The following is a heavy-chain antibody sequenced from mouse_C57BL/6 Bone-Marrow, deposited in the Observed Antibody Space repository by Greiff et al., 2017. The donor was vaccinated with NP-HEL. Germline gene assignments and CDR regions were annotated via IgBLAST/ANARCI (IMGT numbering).Heavy chain of an antibody. Sequence: EVKLVESEGGLVQPGRSLKLSCTASGFTFSDYYMAWVRQVPEKGLEWVANINYDGSSTYYLDSLKSRFIISRDNAKNILYLQMSSLKSEDTATYYCARDGYGTRYWYFDVWGTGTTVTVSS. V-gene: IGHV5-16*01. CDR1: GFTFSDYY. CDR2: INYDGSST. J-gene: IGHJ1*03. D-gene: IGHD1-1*01. CDR3: ARDGYGTRYWYFDV.